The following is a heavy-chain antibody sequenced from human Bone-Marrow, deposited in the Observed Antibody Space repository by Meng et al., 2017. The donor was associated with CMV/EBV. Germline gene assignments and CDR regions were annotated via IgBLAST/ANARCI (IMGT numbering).Heavy chain of an antibody. V-gene: IGHV1-2*02. J-gene: IGHJ5*02. D-gene: IGHD3-16*01. Sequence: ASVTVSCKDSVYTFTGYYMHWVRQAPGQGLEWLGWINPNSGGTNYAQKFQGRVTMTRDTFISTAYMELSRLRSDDTAVYYCARETQGGWFDPWGQGTLFTVSS. CDR1: VYTFTGYY. CDR3: ARETQGGWFDP. CDR2: INPNSGGT.